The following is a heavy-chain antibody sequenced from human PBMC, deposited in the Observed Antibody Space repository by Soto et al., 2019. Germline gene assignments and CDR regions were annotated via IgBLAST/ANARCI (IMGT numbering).Heavy chain of an antibody. D-gene: IGHD6-19*01. V-gene: IGHV1-18*01. CDR2: ISAYNGNT. CDR3: ARDGVSSSGWPSDY. Sequence: GASVKVSCKASGGTLSSYTFSWVRQAPGQGLEWKGWISAYNGNTNYAQKLQGRVTMTTDTSTSTAYMELRSLRSDDTAVYYCARDGVSSSGWPSDYWGQGTLVTVSS. J-gene: IGHJ4*02. CDR1: GGTLSSYT.